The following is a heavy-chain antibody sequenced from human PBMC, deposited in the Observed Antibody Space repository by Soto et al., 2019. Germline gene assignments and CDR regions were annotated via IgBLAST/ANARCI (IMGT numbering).Heavy chain of an antibody. CDR2: IIPILGIA. CDR1: RGTVNSYT. D-gene: IGHD6-6*01. J-gene: IGHJ6*03. CDR3: ARATGGSSSPNMDV. Sequence: SAKVSRKASRGTVNSYTITGVRQAPGQGLEWMGRIIPILGIANYAQKFQGRVTITADKPTSTAYMELSSLRSEDTAVYYCARATGGSSSPNMDVWGKGTTVTVSS. V-gene: IGHV1-69*02.